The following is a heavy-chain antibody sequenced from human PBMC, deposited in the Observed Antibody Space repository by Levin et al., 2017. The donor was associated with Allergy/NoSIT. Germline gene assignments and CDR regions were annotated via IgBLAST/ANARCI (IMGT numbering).Heavy chain of an antibody. CDR1: GYSFTSYW. CDR3: AKEGPGRDFDY. Sequence: GESLKISCKGSGYSFTSYWISWVRQMPGKGLEWMGRIDPSDSYTNYSPSFQGHVTTSAEKSITTAYLQWSSLKASDTAMYYCAKEGPGRDFDYWGQGTLVAVSS. D-gene: IGHD1-14*01. J-gene: IGHJ4*02. CDR2: IDPSDSYT. V-gene: IGHV5-10-1*01.